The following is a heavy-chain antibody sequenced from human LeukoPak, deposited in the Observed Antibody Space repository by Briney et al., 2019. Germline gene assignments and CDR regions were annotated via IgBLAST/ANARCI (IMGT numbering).Heavy chain of an antibody. V-gene: IGHV4-4*07. J-gene: IGHJ5*02. D-gene: IGHD3-10*01. Sequence: SETLSLTCTVSGGSISSYYWSWIRQPAGKGLEWIGRIYTSGSTNYNPSLKSRVTMSVDTSKNQFSLKLSSVTAADTAAYYCARELRDVDGSGGSRWFDPWGQGTLVTVSS. CDR3: ARELRDVDGSGGSRWFDP. CDR1: GGSISSYY. CDR2: IYTSGST.